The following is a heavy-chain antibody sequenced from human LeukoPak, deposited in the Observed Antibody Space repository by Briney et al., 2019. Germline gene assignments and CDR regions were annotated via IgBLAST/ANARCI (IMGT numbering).Heavy chain of an antibody. Sequence: ASVKVSCKASGYTFTGDYIHWVRQAPGQGLEWMGWINPSSGGTYYAQSFQGRVTMTRDTSIRTAYMELSRLRSDDTAVYYCASAALGVWFGEPLGGPTEYWGQGTLVTVSS. D-gene: IGHD3-10*01. CDR1: GYTFTGDY. V-gene: IGHV1-2*02. CDR3: ASAALGVWFGEPLGGPTEY. CDR2: INPSSGGT. J-gene: IGHJ4*02.